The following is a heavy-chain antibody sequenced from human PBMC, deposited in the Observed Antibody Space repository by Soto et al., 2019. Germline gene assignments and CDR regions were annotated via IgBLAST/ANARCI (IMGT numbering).Heavy chain of an antibody. V-gene: IGHV4-34*01. CDR1: GGSFSGYY. CDR3: ARGRGGDYYYDSSGYWD. J-gene: IGHJ4*02. D-gene: IGHD3-22*01. Sequence: QVQLQQWGAGLLKPSETLSLTCAVYGGSFSGYYWSWIRQPPGKGLEWIGEINHSGSTNYNPSLKTRVTISKDTSKNQVAMKLNSVTAADTAVDYGARGRGGDYYYDSSGYWDWGQGTLVTVSS. CDR2: INHSGST.